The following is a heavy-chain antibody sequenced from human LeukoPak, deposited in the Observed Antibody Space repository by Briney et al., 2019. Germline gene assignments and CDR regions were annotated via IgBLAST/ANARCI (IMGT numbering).Heavy chain of an antibody. CDR2: VRFDGRET. D-gene: IGHD3-22*01. J-gene: IGHJ4*02. V-gene: IGHV3-30*02. Sequence: TGGSLRLSCVASGFTFSRYDMHWVRQAPGKGLEWLAFVRFDGRETFYADSVNGRFTISRDNSKNTLYLQMNSLRAEDTAVYYCAVIPRVAVIVGGDYWGQGTLVTVSS. CDR3: AVIPRVAVIVGGDY. CDR1: GFTFSRYD.